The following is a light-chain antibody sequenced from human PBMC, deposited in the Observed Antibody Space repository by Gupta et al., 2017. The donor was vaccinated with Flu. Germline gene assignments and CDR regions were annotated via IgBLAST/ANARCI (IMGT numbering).Light chain of an antibody. J-gene: IGKJ1*01. V-gene: IGKV3-11*01. CDR3: QQRSNWHPWT. Sequence: EIVLTQSPATLSLSPGERATLSCRASQSVSSYLAWYQQKPGQAPRLLIYDASNSDTGIPARFSGSGYGKDLTLTISSREPEDFAGYYCQQRSNWHPWTYGQGTKVEIK. CDR1: QSVSSY. CDR2: DAS.